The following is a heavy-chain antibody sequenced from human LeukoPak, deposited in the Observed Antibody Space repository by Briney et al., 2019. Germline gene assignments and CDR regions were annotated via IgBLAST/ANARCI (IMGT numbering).Heavy chain of an antibody. V-gene: IGHV4-31*03. CDR2: IYYSGST. Sequence: PSETLSLTCTVSGGSISSGGYYWSWIRQHPGKGLEWIGYIYYSGSTYYNPSLKSRVTISVDTSKNQFSLKLSSVTAADTAVYYCARRISIAAAGTPFDPWGQGTLVTVSS. D-gene: IGHD6-13*01. J-gene: IGHJ5*02. CDR3: ARRISIAAAGTPFDP. CDR1: GGSISSGGYY.